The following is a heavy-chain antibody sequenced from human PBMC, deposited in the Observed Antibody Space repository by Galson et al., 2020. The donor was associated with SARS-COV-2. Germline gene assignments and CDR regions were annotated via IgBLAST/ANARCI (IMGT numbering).Heavy chain of an antibody. CDR3: ARMYYYDTSRPDF. CDR1: GDSISGNY. V-gene: IGHV4-59*01. CDR2: IYYTGST. Sequence: SETLSLTCTVSGDSISGNYWSWIRQSPGKGLEWIGSIYYTGSTNYNPSLKIRVTISVDTSKIQFFLNLHSVTAADTAVYYCARMYYYDTSRPDFWGQGALVTVSS. J-gene: IGHJ4*02. D-gene: IGHD3-22*01.